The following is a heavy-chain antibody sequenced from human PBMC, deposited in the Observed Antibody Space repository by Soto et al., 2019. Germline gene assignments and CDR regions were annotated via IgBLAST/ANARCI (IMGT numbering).Heavy chain of an antibody. CDR3: ARDLDGSGSYYTDF. J-gene: IGHJ4*02. V-gene: IGHV1-18*01. CDR2: ISAYNGNT. Sequence: QVQLVQSGAEVKNPGTSVKVSCKTSGYTFTSAGISWVRQAPGQGLEWMGWISAYNGNTKYAQKGQGRVTMTTDTSTNTAYMELRSLTSDDTAVYYCARDLDGSGSYYTDFWGQGTLVTVAA. CDR1: GYTFTSAG. D-gene: IGHD3-10*01.